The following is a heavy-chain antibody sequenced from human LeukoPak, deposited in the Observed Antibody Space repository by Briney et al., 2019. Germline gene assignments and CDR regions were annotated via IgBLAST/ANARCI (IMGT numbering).Heavy chain of an antibody. D-gene: IGHD1-14*01. J-gene: IGHJ4*02. Sequence: ASVKVSCKASGYTFTSYYMHWVRQAPGQGLEWMGIINPSGGSTSYAQKFQGRVTITADESTSTAYMELSSLRSEDTAVYYCARGSVEGTIKNWGQGTLVTVSS. CDR2: INPSGGST. CDR1: GYTFTSYY. CDR3: ARGSVEGTIKN. V-gene: IGHV1-46*01.